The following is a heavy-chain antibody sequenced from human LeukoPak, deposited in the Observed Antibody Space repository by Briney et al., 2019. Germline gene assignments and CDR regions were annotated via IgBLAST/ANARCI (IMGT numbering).Heavy chain of an antibody. V-gene: IGHV3-15*01. D-gene: IGHD2-21*02. CDR2: IQSKRDGGAK. J-gene: IGHJ4*02. CDR1: GFTFTNAW. Sequence: GSLRLSCAASGFTFTNAWMTWVRQAPGKGLEWVGRIQSKRDGGAKYYASAVKGRFTISRDDSKNTLYLEMNSLKTEDTAVYYCATDAFCGGDCYTRGGQGTLVTVSS. CDR3: ATDAFCGGDCYTR.